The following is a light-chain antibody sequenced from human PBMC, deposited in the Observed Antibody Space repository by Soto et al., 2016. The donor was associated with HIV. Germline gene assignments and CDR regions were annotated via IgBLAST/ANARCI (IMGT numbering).Light chain of an antibody. Sequence: SYELTQPPSVSVAPGKTARITCGGNNIGGKSVSWYQQKPGQAPVLVVYDDSDRPSGIPDRFSGSNSGNTATLTISRVEAGSEADYYCQVWDTSSDVVFGGGTKLTVL. CDR3: QVWDTSSDVV. CDR1: NIGGKS. V-gene: IGLV3-21*03. CDR2: DDS. J-gene: IGLJ2*01.